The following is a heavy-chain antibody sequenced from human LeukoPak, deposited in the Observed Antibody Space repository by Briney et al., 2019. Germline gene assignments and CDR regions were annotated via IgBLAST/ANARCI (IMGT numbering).Heavy chain of an antibody. CDR2: ISYDGSNK. CDR3: ARVIMDFWSGYPANFDY. CDR1: GFTFSSYA. D-gene: IGHD3-3*01. J-gene: IGHJ4*02. V-gene: IGHV3-30-3*01. Sequence: PGGSLRPSCAASGFTFSSYAMHWVRQAPGKGLEWVAVISYDGSNKYYADSVKGRFTISRDNSKNTLYLQMNSLRAEDTAVYYCARVIMDFWSGYPANFDYWGQGTLVTVSS.